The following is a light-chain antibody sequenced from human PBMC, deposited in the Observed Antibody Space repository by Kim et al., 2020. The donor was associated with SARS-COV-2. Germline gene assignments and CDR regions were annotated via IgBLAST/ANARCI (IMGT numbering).Light chain of an antibody. V-gene: IGLV3-21*04. CDR2: YDY. CDR1: NIETKS. Sequence: APGETARISCGGYNIETKSVHWYQLKPGQAPLLVIYYDYDRPSGSPERFSGSKSANTATLTISRVEAGDEADYYCQVWDGDSDHRVFGGGTQLTVL. J-gene: IGLJ3*02. CDR3: QVWDGDSDHRV.